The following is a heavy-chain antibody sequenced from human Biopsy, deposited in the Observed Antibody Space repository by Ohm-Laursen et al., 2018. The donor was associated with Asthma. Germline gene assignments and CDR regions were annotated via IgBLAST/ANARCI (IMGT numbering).Heavy chain of an antibody. J-gene: IGHJ4*02. CDR1: RFTYE. V-gene: IGHV3-30-3*01. CDR2: ISYDGSSI. D-gene: IGHD6-19*01. CDR3: AREGVAGTHIED. Sequence: SLRLSCTTSRFTYEMHWVRQAPGKGLEWVAVISYDGSSIYYADSVKGRFTISRDNSKNTLSLQMNSLTAEDTAVYYCAREGVAGTHIEDWGQGTLVTVSS.